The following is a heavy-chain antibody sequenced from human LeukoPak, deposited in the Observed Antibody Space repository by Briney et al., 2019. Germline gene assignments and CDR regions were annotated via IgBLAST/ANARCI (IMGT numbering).Heavy chain of an antibody. J-gene: IGHJ4*02. D-gene: IGHD6-13*01. CDR3: ARRSGSSWSSFDY. V-gene: IGHV3-23*01. CDR1: GFTFNNYA. Sequence: GGSLRLSCAASGFTFNNYAMNWVRQAPEKGLEWVSGISGFGGSTYYAPSVKGRLTISRDNFGNMLYLHLDSLRVEDTAIYYCARRSGSSWSSFDYWGQGALVTVSS. CDR2: ISGFGGST.